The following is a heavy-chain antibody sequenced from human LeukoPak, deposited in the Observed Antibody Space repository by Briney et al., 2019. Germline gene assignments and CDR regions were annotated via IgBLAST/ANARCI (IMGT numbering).Heavy chain of an antibody. CDR2: IYTSGST. Sequence: SQTLSLTCTVSGGSISSGSYYWSWIRQPAGKGLEWIGHIYTSGSTNYNPSLKSRVTISVDTSENQLFLKMSSVTAADTAVSYCARSYYGSGSYQGYWGQGTLVTVSS. J-gene: IGHJ4*02. CDR3: ARSYYGSGSYQGY. CDR1: GGSISSGSYY. D-gene: IGHD3-10*01. V-gene: IGHV4-61*09.